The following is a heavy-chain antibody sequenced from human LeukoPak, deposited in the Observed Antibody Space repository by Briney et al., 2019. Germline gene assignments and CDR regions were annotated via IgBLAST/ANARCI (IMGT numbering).Heavy chain of an antibody. CDR1: GGSFSGYY. CDR2: INHSGST. V-gene: IGHV4-34*01. J-gene: IGHJ6*03. CDR3: ASITAAPDSYYYYYYMDV. Sequence: SETLSLTCAVYGGSFSGYYWSWIRQPPGKGLEWIGEINHSGSTNYNPSLKSRVTISVDTSKNQFSLKLSSVTAADTAVYYCASITAAPDSYYYYYYMDVWGKGTTATVSS. D-gene: IGHD2-2*01.